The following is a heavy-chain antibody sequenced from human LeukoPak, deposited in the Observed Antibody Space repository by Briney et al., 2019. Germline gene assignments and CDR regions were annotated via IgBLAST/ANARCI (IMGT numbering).Heavy chain of an antibody. CDR2: ISGSGGST. J-gene: IGHJ4*02. V-gene: IGHV3-23*01. Sequence: GGSLRLSCAASGFTFSSYAMSWVRQAPGKGLEWVSAISGSGGSTYYADSVKGRFTISRDNSKNTLYLQMNSLRAEDTAVYYCAKDRSSYCGGDCYAQPDYWGQGTLVTVSS. CDR3: AKDRSSYCGGDCYAQPDY. CDR1: GFTFSSYA. D-gene: IGHD2-21*02.